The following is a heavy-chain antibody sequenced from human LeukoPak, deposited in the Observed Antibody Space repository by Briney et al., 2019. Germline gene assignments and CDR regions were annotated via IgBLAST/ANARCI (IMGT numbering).Heavy chain of an antibody. D-gene: IGHD3-16*02. J-gene: IGHJ4*02. CDR1: GYTFTSNY. Sequence: GSVKVSCKASGYTFTSNYMLWVRQAPGQGLEWMGIINPSGGSQGRVTMTRDTSTSTVYMELSSLRSEDTAVYYCARVGGNYPINWGQGSLVTVSS. CDR2: INPSGGS. CDR3: ARVGGNYPIN. V-gene: IGHV1-46*01.